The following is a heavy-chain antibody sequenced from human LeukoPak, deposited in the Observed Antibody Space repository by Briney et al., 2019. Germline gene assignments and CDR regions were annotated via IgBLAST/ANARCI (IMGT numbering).Heavy chain of an antibody. D-gene: IGHD2-15*01. CDR1: RFTFNNYW. CDR3: ARGYCSGGSCQHFDY. J-gene: IGHJ4*02. V-gene: IGHV3-74*01. CDR2: INSDGSST. Sequence: GGSLRLSCAASRFTFNNYWMHWVRQAPGKGLVWVSRINSDGSSTSYADSVKGRFTISRDNAKNTLYLQMNSLRDEDTAMYYCARGYCSGGSCQHFDYWGQGTLVTVSS.